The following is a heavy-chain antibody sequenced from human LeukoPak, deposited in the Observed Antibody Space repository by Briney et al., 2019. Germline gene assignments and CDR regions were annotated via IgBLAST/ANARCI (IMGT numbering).Heavy chain of an antibody. Sequence: GRSLRLSCAASGFTFSSYGMHWVRQAPGKGLEWVAVISYDGSNKYYADSVKGRFTISRDNSKNTLYLQMNSLRAEDTAVYYCARVFGEDYFDYWGQGTLVTVSS. CDR1: GFTFSSYG. CDR3: ARVFGEDYFDY. D-gene: IGHD3-10*01. J-gene: IGHJ4*02. CDR2: ISYDGSNK. V-gene: IGHV3-30*03.